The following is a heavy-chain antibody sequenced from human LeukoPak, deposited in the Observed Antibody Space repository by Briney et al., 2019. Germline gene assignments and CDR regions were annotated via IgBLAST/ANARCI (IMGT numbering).Heavy chain of an antibody. CDR1: GFAFNTYA. J-gene: IGHJ4*02. Sequence: GGSLRLSCAASGFAFNTYAMHWVRQAPGQGLEWVALIWHDGSQKFYSNSVRGQFTISRDNSKNTVYLQVNNLRPAATAVYSCERELFGSGSYPDFWGQGTLVTVSS. CDR2: IWHDGSQK. D-gene: IGHD3-10*01. CDR3: ERELFGSGSYPDF. V-gene: IGHV3-33*01.